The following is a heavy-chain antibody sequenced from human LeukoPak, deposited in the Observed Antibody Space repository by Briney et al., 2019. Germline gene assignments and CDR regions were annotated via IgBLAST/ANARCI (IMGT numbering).Heavy chain of an antibody. Sequence: GGSLRLSCAASGFTFSSSGLHWVCQAPAPGMELVGFIRSEGIEKYSVDSVKSRFASSRDNSKVTLYLQMDGPRGEDSSVYCWTTDGGSDYYYGCFDLWGQGTLVTV. D-gene: IGHD3-22*01. CDR1: GFTFSSSG. J-gene: IGHJ5*02. V-gene: IGHV3-30*02. CDR3: TTDGGSDYYYGCFDL. CDR2: IRSEGIEK.